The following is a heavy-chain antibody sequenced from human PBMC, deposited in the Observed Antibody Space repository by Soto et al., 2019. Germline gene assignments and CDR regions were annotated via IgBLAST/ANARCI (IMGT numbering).Heavy chain of an antibody. J-gene: IGHJ4*02. CDR2: ISAYNGNT. CDR3: ARERYSSAVFDY. V-gene: IGHV1-18*04. CDR1: GYTFTSYG. Sequence: GSVKVSCKASGYTFTSYGISWVRQAPGQGLEWMGWISAYNGNTNYAQKFQGRVTITADESTSTAYMELSSLRSEDTAVYYCARERYSSAVFDYWGQGTLVTVSS. D-gene: IGHD6-19*01.